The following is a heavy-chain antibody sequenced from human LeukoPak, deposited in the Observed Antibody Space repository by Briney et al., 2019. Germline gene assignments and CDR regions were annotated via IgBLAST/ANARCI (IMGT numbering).Heavy chain of an antibody. CDR3: ARDSTYYYDSGSSGPHYYDN. J-gene: IGHJ4*02. Sequence: GESLKISCKGSGYSFTSYWIGWARQMPGKGLEWMGIIYPGDSDTRYSPSFQGQVTISADKSISTAYLQWSSLKASDTAMYYCARDSTYYYDSGSSGPHYYDNWGQGTLVTVSS. V-gene: IGHV5-51*01. CDR2: IYPGDSDT. CDR1: GYSFTSYW. D-gene: IGHD3-10*01.